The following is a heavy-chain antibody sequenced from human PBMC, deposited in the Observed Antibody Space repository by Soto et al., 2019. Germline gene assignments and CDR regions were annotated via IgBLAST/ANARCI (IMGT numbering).Heavy chain of an antibody. Sequence: TDTLSLTCTVSGGSIRSSSYYWAWILHPPGKGLEWIGSSHHGGGTYYNPSLKSRVTISVVTSKNQLSLKLTSVAAADAAVYYCARVLSLGSTWYFDYWGQGTLVTVS. CDR2: SHHGGGT. J-gene: IGHJ4*02. V-gene: IGHV4-39*07. CDR1: GGSIRSSSYY. D-gene: IGHD6-13*01. CDR3: ARVLSLGSTWYFDY.